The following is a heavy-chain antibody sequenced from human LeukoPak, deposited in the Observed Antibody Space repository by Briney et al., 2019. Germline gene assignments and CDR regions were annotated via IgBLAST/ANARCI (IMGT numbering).Heavy chain of an antibody. CDR2: IYYSGST. CDR3: AGEKIHYDSSGYPFDD. CDR1: GGSLSSYY. D-gene: IGHD3-22*01. Sequence: SQTLSLTCTVSGGSLSSYYWSWLRQPPGKGLEGIGYIYYSGSTNYNPSLKSRVTISLDTSKNQFSLKLSSVTAADTAVYYCAGEKIHYDSSGYPFDDWGQGTLVTVSS. V-gene: IGHV4-59*01. J-gene: IGHJ4*02.